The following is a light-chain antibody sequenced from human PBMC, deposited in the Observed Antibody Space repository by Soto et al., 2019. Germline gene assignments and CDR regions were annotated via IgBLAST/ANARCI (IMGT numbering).Light chain of an antibody. CDR2: AAS. CDR3: QQLRSYPST. J-gene: IGKJ4*01. V-gene: IGKV1-9*01. CDR1: QDIAIY. Sequence: DIQMTQSASSLSASLGDRVTITWRASQDIAIYLAWYQQKTGEAPKLLIYAASTLHGGVPSRFSGSGSGTDFALTITSLQAEDFATYYCQQLRSYPSTLGGGTKVDIK.